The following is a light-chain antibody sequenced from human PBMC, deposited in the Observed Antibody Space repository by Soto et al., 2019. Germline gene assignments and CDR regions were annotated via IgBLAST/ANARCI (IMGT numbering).Light chain of an antibody. V-gene: IGKV3-15*01. CDR3: QQYDSSPRT. CDR2: GAS. Sequence: EIVMTQSPATLSVSPGERATLYCRASQSVRSDLAWYQQKPGQAPRLLIYGASTRATGVPARFSGTWSGTEFSLTISSLQSEDFGVYYCQQYDSSPRTFGQGTKVDIK. J-gene: IGKJ1*01. CDR1: QSVRSD.